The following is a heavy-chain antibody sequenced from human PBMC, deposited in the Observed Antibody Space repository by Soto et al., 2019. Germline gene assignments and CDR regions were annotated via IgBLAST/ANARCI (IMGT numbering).Heavy chain of an antibody. V-gene: IGHV1-69*01. Sequence: QVQLVQSGAEVKKPGSSVKVSCKASGGTFSSYAISWVRQAPGQGLEWMGGIIPIFGTANYAQKVQGRVTITADESTSTAYMELSSLRSEDTAVYYCARVVVSYCSGGSCYSHYYYGMDVWGQGTTVTVS. D-gene: IGHD2-15*01. CDR3: ARVVVSYCSGGSCYSHYYYGMDV. CDR2: IIPIFGTA. CDR1: GGTFSSYA. J-gene: IGHJ6*02.